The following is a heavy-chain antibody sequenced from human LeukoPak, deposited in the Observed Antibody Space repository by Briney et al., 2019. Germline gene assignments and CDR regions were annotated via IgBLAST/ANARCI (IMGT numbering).Heavy chain of an antibody. CDR1: GGSISSGDYY. CDR3: ARHGGYHSPIDY. CDR2: IYYSGST. J-gene: IGHJ4*02. D-gene: IGHD3-22*01. V-gene: IGHV4-30-4*01. Sequence: SQTLSLTCTVSGGSISSGDYYWSWIRQPPGKGLEWIGYIYYSGSTYYSPSLKSRVTMSVDTSKNQLSLKLSSVTAADTAVYYCARHGGYHSPIDYWGQGTLVTVSS.